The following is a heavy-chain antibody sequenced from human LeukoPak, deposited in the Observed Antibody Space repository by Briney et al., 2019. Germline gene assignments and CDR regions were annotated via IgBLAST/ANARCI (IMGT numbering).Heavy chain of an antibody. CDR2: IYYSGST. J-gene: IGHJ2*01. D-gene: IGHD2-15*01. CDR1: GGSISSYY. CDR3: ARQPADIVVSNWYFDL. V-gene: IGHV4-59*08. Sequence: SETLSLTCTVSGGSISSYYWSWIRQPPGKGLEWIGYIYYSGSTNYNPSLKSRVTISVDTSKNQFSLKLSSVTAADTAVYYCARQPADIVVSNWYFDLWGRGTLVTVSS.